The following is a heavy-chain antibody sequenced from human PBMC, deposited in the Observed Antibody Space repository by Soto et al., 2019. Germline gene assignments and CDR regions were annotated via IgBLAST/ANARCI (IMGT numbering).Heavy chain of an antibody. D-gene: IGHD1-1*01. CDR3: VRDGTKTLRDWFDP. CDR1: GASIIGFY. CDR2: IYATGTT. V-gene: IGHV4-4*07. J-gene: IGHJ5*02. Sequence: GPGPGGSSETLSLTCTVSGASIIGFYWSWIRKSAGKGLEWIGRIYATGTTDYNPSLKSRVMMSVDTSKKQFSLKLRSGTAADTSVYYCVRDGTKTLRDWFDPWGQGISVTVSS.